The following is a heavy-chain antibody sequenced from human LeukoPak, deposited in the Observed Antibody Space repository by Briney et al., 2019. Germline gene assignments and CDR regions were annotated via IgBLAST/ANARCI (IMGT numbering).Heavy chain of an antibody. CDR2: INHSGST. J-gene: IGHJ6*03. CDR3: ARDRDYYYMDV. V-gene: IGHV4-34*01. CDR1: GGSFSGYY. Sequence: PETLSLTCAVYGGSFSGYYWSWIRKPPGKGLEWIGEINHSGSTNYNPSLKSRVTISVDTSKNQFSLKLSSVTAADTAVYYCARDRDYYYMDVWGKGTTVTVSS.